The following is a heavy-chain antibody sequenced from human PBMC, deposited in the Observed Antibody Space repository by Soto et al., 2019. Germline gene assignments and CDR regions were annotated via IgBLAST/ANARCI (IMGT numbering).Heavy chain of an antibody. J-gene: IGHJ4*02. CDR3: SRDNDYDSSGYYKDFDY. D-gene: IGHD3-22*01. V-gene: IGHV1-18*01. CDR2: ISAYNGNT. Sequence: QVQLVQSGAEVKKPGASVKVSCKASGYTFTSYGISWVRQAPGQGLEWMGRISAYNGNTNYAQKLQGRVTLTTDTSTSTAYMALRRLRSDDTGVYYCSRDNDYDSSGYYKDFDYWGKGTLVTVS. CDR1: GYTFTSYG.